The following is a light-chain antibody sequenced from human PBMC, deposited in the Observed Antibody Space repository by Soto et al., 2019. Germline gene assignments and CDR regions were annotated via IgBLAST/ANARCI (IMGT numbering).Light chain of an antibody. Sequence: GDRVTITCRASQGIGVYLAWFQQKPGKVPKLLIYAASALQSGVPSPFSGSGSGTDFTLTISSLQPEDIATYYCQKYNSAPLTFGGGTRVEIK. CDR1: QGIGVY. V-gene: IGKV1-27*01. CDR2: AAS. CDR3: QKYNSAPLT. J-gene: IGKJ4*01.